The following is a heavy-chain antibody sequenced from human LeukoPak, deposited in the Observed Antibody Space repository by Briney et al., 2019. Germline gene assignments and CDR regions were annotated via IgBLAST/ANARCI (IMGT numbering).Heavy chain of an antibody. CDR1: GGTFSSYA. V-gene: IGHV1-69*05. J-gene: IGHJ4*02. Sequence: SVKVSCKASGGTFSSYAISWVRQAPGQGLEWMGGIIPIFGTANYAQKFEGRVTITTDESTSTAYMELSSLRSEDTAVYYCASRDTYCSGGSCYSDFDYWGQGTLVTVSS. CDR3: ASRDTYCSGGSCYSDFDY. CDR2: IIPIFGTA. D-gene: IGHD2-15*01.